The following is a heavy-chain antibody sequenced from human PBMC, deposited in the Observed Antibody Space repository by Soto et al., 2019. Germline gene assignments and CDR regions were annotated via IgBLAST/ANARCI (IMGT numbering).Heavy chain of an antibody. CDR3: IESVDETVVEH. V-gene: IGHV3-73*01. CDR1: GLTFKCSA. CDR2: IRNKANNYAT. Sequence: RSLSLSFAASGLTFKCSAMHWVRQASGKGLEWVGRIRNKANNYATAYVASVKGRFIISRDESKNTAYLQMNSLKTEDTAVYYCIESVDETVVEHWPQGSRGTVS. J-gene: IGHJ4*02. D-gene: IGHD2-15*01.